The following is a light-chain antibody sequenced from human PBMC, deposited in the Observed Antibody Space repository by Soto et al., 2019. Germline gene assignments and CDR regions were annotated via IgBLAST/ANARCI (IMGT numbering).Light chain of an antibody. CDR2: EVS. V-gene: IGLV2-14*01. CDR1: SRDVGGYNY. Sequence: QSALTQPASVSGSPGQSITISCTGTSRDVGGYNYVSWYQQHPGKAPKLILYEVSNRPSGVSNRFSGSKSGNTASLTISGLQAEDEADYYCSSYTGSNTPVFGGGTQLPVL. CDR3: SSYTGSNTPV. J-gene: IGLJ2*01.